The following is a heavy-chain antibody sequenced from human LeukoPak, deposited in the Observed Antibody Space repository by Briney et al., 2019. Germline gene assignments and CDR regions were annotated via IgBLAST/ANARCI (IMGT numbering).Heavy chain of an antibody. CDR3: AKSRLGYCSSSSCSGYYFDF. V-gene: IGHV3-21*04. Sequence: PGGSLRLSCAASGFSFSSYNMNWVRQAPGKGLEWVSSIDTTSAYIHYADSVMGRFTISRDNSNSTLHLQMDRLRAEDTAVYYCAKSRLGYCSSSSCSGYYFDFWAREPWSPSPQ. CDR2: IDTTSAYI. CDR1: GFSFSSYN. J-gene: IGHJ4*02. D-gene: IGHD2-2*01.